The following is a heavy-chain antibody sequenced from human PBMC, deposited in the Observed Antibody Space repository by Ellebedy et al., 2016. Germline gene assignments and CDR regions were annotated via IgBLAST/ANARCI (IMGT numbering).Heavy chain of an antibody. CDR2: TEYDGGDS. V-gene: IGHV3-33*05. CDR3: ARNYGENYMDV. J-gene: IGHJ6*03. D-gene: IGHD3-10*01. CDR1: GFAFRSYG. Sequence: GGSLRLXXAASGFAFRSYGMHWVRQAPGKGLEWVAFTEYDGGDSSYGDFVKRRFTISRDNSKNRLFLQMNSLRAEDTAVYYCARNYGENYMDVWGKGTTVTVSS.